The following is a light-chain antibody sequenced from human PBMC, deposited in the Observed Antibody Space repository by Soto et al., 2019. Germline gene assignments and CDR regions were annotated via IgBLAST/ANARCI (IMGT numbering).Light chain of an antibody. V-gene: IGLV7-46*01. J-gene: IGLJ3*02. Sequence: QAVVTQEPSVTVSPGGTVTLTCGSSIGALTSGHYPYWFQQKPGQAPRTLFYDTHNKHSRTPSRFSASLLGGKAALTLSGEHPEHEAIYYCLLYPKVYCGGTKLTVL. CDR1: IGALTSGHY. CDR2: DTH. CDR3: LLYPKV.